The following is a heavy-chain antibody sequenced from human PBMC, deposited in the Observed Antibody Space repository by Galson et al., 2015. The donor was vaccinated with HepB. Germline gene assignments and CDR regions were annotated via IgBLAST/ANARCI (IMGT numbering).Heavy chain of an antibody. J-gene: IGHJ4*02. Sequence: SLRLSCAASGFTFSSYSMNWVRQAPGKGLEWVSSISSSSSYIYYADSVKGRFTISRDNAKNSLYLQMNSLRAEDTAVYYCARAIMGYGSRKTPDYWGQGTLVTVSS. D-gene: IGHD3-10*01. CDR3: ARAIMGYGSRKTPDY. CDR2: ISSSSSYI. V-gene: IGHV3-21*01. CDR1: GFTFSSYS.